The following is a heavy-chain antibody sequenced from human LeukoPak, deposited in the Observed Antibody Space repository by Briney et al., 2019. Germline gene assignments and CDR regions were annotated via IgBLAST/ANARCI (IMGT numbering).Heavy chain of an antibody. J-gene: IGHJ4*02. CDR2: IYTSGST. V-gene: IGHV4-4*07. CDR1: GGSISSYY. Sequence: SETLSLTCTVSGGSISSYYWSWIRQPAGKGLEWIGRIYTSGSTNYNPSLKSRVTMSVDTSKNQFSLKLSSVTAADTAVYYCARDASRYYYDSSGYYGDFDYWGQGTLVTVS. D-gene: IGHD3-22*01. CDR3: ARDASRYYYDSSGYYGDFDY.